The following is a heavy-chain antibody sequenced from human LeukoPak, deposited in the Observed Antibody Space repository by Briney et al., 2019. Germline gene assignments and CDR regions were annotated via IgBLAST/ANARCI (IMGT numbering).Heavy chain of an antibody. Sequence: PGGSLRLSCAASGFTFSSFGMHWVRQAPGKGLEWVAFIRYDGNNKYYADSVKGRFTISRDNSKNTLYLQMNSLRAEDTAVYYCARDEFLDSYGFNYFDYWGQGTLVTVSS. CDR1: GFTFSSFG. CDR2: IRYDGNNK. V-gene: IGHV3-30*02. J-gene: IGHJ4*02. CDR3: ARDEFLDSYGFNYFDY. D-gene: IGHD5-18*01.